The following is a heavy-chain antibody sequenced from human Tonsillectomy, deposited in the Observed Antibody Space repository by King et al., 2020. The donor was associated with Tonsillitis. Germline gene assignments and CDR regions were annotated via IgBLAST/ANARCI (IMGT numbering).Heavy chain of an antibody. D-gene: IGHD3-22*01. Sequence: QLVQSGAEVKKPGASVKVSCKASGYTFTGYYMHWVRQAPGQGLEWMGWINPNRGATNYAQNFQDRVTMTRDTSISTAYMELSRLRSDDTAVYYCARIPPGYYHGSAYFGYWGQGTLVTVSS. CDR3: ARIPPGYYHGSAYFGY. J-gene: IGHJ4*02. V-gene: IGHV1-2*02. CDR1: GYTFTGYY. CDR2: INPNRGAT.